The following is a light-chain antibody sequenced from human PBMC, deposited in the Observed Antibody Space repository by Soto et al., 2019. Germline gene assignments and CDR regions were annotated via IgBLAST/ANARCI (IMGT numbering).Light chain of an antibody. V-gene: IGKV3-15*01. CDR2: SAS. J-gene: IGKJ2*01. CDR3: QQGHNWPLT. CDR1: QSISTE. Sequence: EIVMTQSPATLSVSPGERATRSCRASQSISTELAWYQQKPGQPPRLLIYSASTWATGVPARFTGSGSGSEIALTISVQQSEDFAVYYSQQGHNWPLTFGQGTRLEI.